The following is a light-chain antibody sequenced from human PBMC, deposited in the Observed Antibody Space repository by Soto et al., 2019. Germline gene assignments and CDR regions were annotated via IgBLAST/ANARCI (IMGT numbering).Light chain of an antibody. V-gene: IGLV2-23*02. CDR2: EVS. J-gene: IGLJ1*01. Sequence: QSVLTQPASVSGSPGQSITISCTGTSSVVGRYNLVSWYQQHPGKAPTLMIYEVSKRPSGVSNRFSGSKSGNTASLTISGLQAEDEADYYCCSYAGSSTYVFGTGTKVTVL. CDR3: CSYAGSSTYV. CDR1: SSVVGRYNL.